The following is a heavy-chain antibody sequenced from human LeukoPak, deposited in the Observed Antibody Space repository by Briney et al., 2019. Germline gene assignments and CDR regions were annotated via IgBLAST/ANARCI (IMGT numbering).Heavy chain of an antibody. CDR1: EFTVSSNY. J-gene: IGHJ4*02. D-gene: IGHD1-26*01. CDR2: IYSGGTT. Sequence: GGSLRLSCTASEFTVSSNYMSWFRQAPGKGLVWVSVIYSGGTTYYADSVKGRFTISRDTSENTLYLQMNSLRAEYTAVYHCASGTPGLSGSYGAFDNWGQGTLVAVSS. CDR3: ASGTPGLSGSYGAFDN. V-gene: IGHV3-66*02.